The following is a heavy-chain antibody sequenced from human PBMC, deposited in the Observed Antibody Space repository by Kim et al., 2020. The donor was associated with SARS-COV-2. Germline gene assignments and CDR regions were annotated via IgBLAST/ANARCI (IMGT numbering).Heavy chain of an antibody. J-gene: IGHJ3*02. CDR3: ARAVTTVTTDDAFDI. V-gene: IGHV4-59*01. D-gene: IGHD4-17*01. Sequence: PSLKSRVTISVDTSKNQFSLKLSSVTAADTAVYYCARAVTTVTTDDAFDIWGQGTMVTVSS.